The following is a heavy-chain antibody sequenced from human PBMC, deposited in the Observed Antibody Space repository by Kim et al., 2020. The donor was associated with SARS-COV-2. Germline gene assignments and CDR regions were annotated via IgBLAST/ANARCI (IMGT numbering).Heavy chain of an antibody. CDR3: AKGGLNSGYSRLEY. J-gene: IGHJ4*02. D-gene: IGHD3-22*01. Sequence: GGSLRLSCAVSGFTISSYALTWVRQAPGKVPEWVSTICDSDSKTYNGDSVKGRFTISRDNSKGMLWLGMNSLRADDTAVYYCAKGGLNSGYSRLEYWGQGALVTVSS. V-gene: IGHV3-23*01. CDR2: ICDSDSKT. CDR1: GFTISSYA.